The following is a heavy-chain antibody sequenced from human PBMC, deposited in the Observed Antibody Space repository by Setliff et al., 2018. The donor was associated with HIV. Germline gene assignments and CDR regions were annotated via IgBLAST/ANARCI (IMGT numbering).Heavy chain of an antibody. D-gene: IGHD3-22*01. V-gene: IGHV1-46*01. CDR3: ARASYYYDSSGSFYFDY. J-gene: IGHJ4*02. Sequence: ASVKVSCKASGYTFTNYYIHLVRQAPGQGLEWMGIINPSGGRTSYTQKFQGRVTMTRDTSTSTVYMELSSLRSEDTAVYYCARASYYYDSSGSFYFDYWVQGTLVTVSS. CDR2: INPSGGRT. CDR1: GYTFTNYY.